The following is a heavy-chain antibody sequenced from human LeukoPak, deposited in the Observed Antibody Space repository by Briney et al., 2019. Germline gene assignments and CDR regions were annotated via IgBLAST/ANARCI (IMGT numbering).Heavy chain of an antibody. J-gene: IGHJ4*02. CDR3: ARATMVRGVT. CDR2: IKPNSGGT. CDR1: RYTSTSNY. Sequence: ASPKDSCKASRYTSTSNYMHSVRHAPQQGLEWMGWIKPNSGGTNYAQKFRGRVAMTRDTSISRAYMEVNRLRSDDTAVYYCARATMVRGVTWGQGTLVTVSS. V-gene: IGHV1-2*02. D-gene: IGHD3-10*01.